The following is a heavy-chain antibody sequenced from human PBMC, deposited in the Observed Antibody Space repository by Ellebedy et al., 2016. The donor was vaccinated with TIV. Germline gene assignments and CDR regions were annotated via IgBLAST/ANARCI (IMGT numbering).Heavy chain of an antibody. CDR1: GFTFSSFW. Sequence: GESLKISCAASGFTFSSFWMTWARQTPGKGLEWVAVISTDGNTKYYADSVKGRFTISRDNSRSTAYLQMDSLRRDDAAVYYCARSLRDANEVWGQGTQVTVS. V-gene: IGHV3-30*03. CDR3: ARSLRDANEV. D-gene: IGHD1-1*01. J-gene: IGHJ4*02. CDR2: ISTDGNTK.